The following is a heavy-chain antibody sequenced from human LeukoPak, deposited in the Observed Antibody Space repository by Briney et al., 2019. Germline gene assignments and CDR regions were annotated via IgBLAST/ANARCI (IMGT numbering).Heavy chain of an antibody. J-gene: IGHJ6*03. CDR2: ISSSSSYI. Sequence: GGSLRLSCAASGFTFDDYDMNWVRQAPGKGLEWVSSISSSSSYIYYADSVKGRFTISRDNAKNSLYLQMNSLRAEDTAVYYCARDLVGYSSGMDVWGKGTTVTVSS. CDR3: ARDLVGYSSGMDV. CDR1: GFTFDDYD. D-gene: IGHD6-19*01. V-gene: IGHV3-21*01.